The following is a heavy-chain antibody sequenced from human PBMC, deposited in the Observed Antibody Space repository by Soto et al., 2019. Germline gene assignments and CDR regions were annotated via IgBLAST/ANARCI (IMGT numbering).Heavy chain of an antibody. CDR3: ARCGYYRISTSCYFSGMDV. Sequence: SETLSLTCTVSGGSISSYYWSWIRQPPGKGLEWIGYIYYSGSTNYNPSLKSRVTISVDTSKNQFSLKLSSVTAADTAVYYCARCGYYRISTSCYFSGMDVWGQGTKVTVYS. J-gene: IGHJ6*02. CDR2: IYYSGST. D-gene: IGHD2-2*01. V-gene: IGHV4-59*01. CDR1: GGSISSYY.